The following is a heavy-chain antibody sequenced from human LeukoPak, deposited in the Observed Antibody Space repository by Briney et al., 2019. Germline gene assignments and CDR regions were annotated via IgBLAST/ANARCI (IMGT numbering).Heavy chain of an antibody. Sequence: GGSLRLSFAASGFTFSSYSMSWVRQAPGKGLEWVSAISGSGGSTYYADSVKGRFTISKDNSKNTLYLQMNSLRAEDTAVYYCAKFNVWWSIDYWGQGTLVTVSS. J-gene: IGHJ4*02. V-gene: IGHV3-23*01. D-gene: IGHD2-8*02. CDR2: ISGSGGST. CDR1: GFTFSSYS. CDR3: AKFNVWWSIDY.